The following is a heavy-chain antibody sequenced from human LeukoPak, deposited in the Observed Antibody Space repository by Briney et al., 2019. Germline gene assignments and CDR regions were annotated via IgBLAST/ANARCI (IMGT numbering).Heavy chain of an antibody. D-gene: IGHD5-18*01. CDR3: ATLVDTAMVDQNFDY. Sequence: SVKVSCKASGGIFSSYAISWGRQAPGQGLEWMGGIIPIFGTANYAQKFQGRVTITADESTSTAYMELSSLRSEDTAVYYCATLVDTAMVDQNFDYWGQGTLVTVSS. CDR1: GGIFSSYA. CDR2: IIPIFGTA. J-gene: IGHJ4*02. V-gene: IGHV1-69*01.